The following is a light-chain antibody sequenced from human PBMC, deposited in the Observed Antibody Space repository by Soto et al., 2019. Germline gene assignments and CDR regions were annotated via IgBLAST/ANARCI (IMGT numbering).Light chain of an antibody. Sequence: DIQMTQSPSTLSASVTDRVTITCRASQSISSWLAWYQQKPGKAPKVLIYGASNLESGVPSRFSGSGSETEFTLTISSLQPDDFATYYRQQYSSYPLSFGGGTKLEIK. J-gene: IGKJ4*01. CDR1: QSISSW. CDR2: GAS. CDR3: QQYSSYPLS. V-gene: IGKV1-5*03.